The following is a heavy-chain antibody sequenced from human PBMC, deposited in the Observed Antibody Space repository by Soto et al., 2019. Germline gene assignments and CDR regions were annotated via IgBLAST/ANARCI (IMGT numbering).Heavy chain of an antibody. CDR1: GYTFTSHY. Sequence: VQLVQSGTEVKKPGASVKVSCKASGYTFTSHYMHWVRQAPGQGLEWMGIINPSGGITAYAQKFQGRVSMTWDTSTSTVYMELSSLRSEDTAVYYCARILSSSYYYFDYWGQGTLVTVSS. CDR3: ARILSSSYYYFDY. D-gene: IGHD2-15*01. V-gene: IGHV1-46*03. J-gene: IGHJ4*02. CDR2: INPSGGIT.